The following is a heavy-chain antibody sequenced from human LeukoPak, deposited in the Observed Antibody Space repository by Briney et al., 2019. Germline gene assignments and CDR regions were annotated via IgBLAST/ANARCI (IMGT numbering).Heavy chain of an antibody. D-gene: IGHD3-22*01. V-gene: IGHV1-2*02. CDR3: ARAAPYYDTYIDY. J-gene: IGHJ4*02. CDR1: GYTFTGYY. CDR2: INPNSGGT. Sequence: ASVKVSCKASGYTFTGYYMHWVRQAPGQGLEWMGWINPNSGGTNYAQKFQGRVTMTRDTSISTAYMELSRLRSDDTAVYYCARAAPYYDTYIDYWGQGTLVTVSS.